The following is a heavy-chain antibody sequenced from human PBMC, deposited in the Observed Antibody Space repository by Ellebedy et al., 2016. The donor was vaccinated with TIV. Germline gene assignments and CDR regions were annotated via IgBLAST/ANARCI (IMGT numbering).Heavy chain of an antibody. CDR1: AYSFTAYY. Sequence: AASVKVSCKASAYSFTAYYIHWVRQAPGQGLEWMGWVNPTSGGKIYEQRFQGRVSMTRDTSINTAYMELSSLSSDDTAVYYCARASGRFEAPDYWGQGTLVTVSS. CDR3: ARASGRFEAPDY. J-gene: IGHJ4*02. V-gene: IGHV1-2*02. CDR2: VNPTSGGK. D-gene: IGHD1-26*01.